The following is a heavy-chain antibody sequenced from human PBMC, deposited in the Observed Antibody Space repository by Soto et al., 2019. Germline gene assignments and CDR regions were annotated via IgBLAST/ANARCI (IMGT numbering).Heavy chain of an antibody. V-gene: IGHV1-3*01. J-gene: IGHJ4*02. CDR2: INAGNGNT. CDR1: GYTFTSYA. CDR3: ARDPDYGDYGTSPADDY. D-gene: IGHD4-17*01. Sequence: PGESLKISCKASGYTFTSYAMHWVRQAPGQRLEWMGWINAGNGNTKYSQKFQGRVTITRDTSASTAYMELSSLRSEDAAVYYCARDPDYGDYGTSPADDYWGQGTLVTVSS.